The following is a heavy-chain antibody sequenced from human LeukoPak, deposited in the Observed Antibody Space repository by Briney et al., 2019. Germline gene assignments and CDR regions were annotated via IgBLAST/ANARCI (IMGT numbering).Heavy chain of an antibody. CDR3: ARSPASYGSGSYNNWFDP. Sequence: PSETLSLTCTVSGGSISSGDYYWRWIRQPPGKGLEWIGYIYYSGSTYYNPSLKSRVTISVDTSKNQFSLKLSSVTAADTAVYYCARSPASYGSGSYNNWFDPWGQGTLVTVSS. D-gene: IGHD3-10*01. CDR1: GGSISSGDYY. CDR2: IYYSGST. J-gene: IGHJ5*02. V-gene: IGHV4-30-4*01.